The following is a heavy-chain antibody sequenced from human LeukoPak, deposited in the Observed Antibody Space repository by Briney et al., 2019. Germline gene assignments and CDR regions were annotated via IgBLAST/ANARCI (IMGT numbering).Heavy chain of an antibody. CDR1: GYSFTSYW. V-gene: IGHV5-10-1*01. CDR2: IDPSDSYT. Sequence: GESLKISCTGSGYSFTSYWISWVRQMPGKGLEWMGRIDPSDSYTNYSPSFQGHVTISADKSISTAYLQWSSLKASDTAMYYCARRGGYDFNDAFDIWGQGTMVTVSS. CDR3: ARRGGYDFNDAFDI. J-gene: IGHJ3*02. D-gene: IGHD5-12*01.